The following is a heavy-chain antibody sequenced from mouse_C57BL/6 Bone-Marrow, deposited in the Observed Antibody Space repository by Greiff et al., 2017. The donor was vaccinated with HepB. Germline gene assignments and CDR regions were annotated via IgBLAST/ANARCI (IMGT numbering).Heavy chain of an antibody. V-gene: IGHV14-1*01. CDR2: IDPEDGDT. Sequence: VQLKQSGAELVRPGASVKLSCTASGFNIKDYYMHWVKQRPEQGLEWIGRIDPEDGDTEYAPKFQGKATMTADTSSNTAYLQLSSLTSEDTAVYYCTVYDGYLYYFDYWGQGTTLTVSS. CDR3: TVYDGYLYYFDY. J-gene: IGHJ2*01. D-gene: IGHD2-3*01. CDR1: GFNIKDYY.